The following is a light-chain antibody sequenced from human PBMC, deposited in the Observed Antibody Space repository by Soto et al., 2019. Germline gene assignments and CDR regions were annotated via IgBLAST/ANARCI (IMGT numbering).Light chain of an antibody. CDR2: TNN. J-gene: IGLJ1*01. V-gene: IGLV1-44*01. CDR1: SSNIGSHI. CDR3: AAWDDSLNGYV. Sequence: QSALTQPPSASGTPGQRVFISCSGSSSNIGSHIVNWYQQLPGTAPKLLIYTNNQRPSGVPDRFSGSKSGTSASLAISGLQSEDEADYYCAAWDDSLNGYVFGTGTKVTVL.